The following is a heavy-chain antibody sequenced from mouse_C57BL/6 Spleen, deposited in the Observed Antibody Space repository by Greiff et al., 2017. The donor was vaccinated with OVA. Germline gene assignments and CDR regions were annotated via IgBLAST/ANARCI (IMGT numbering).Heavy chain of an antibody. V-gene: IGHV1-52*01. D-gene: IGHD4-1*01. J-gene: IGHJ3*01. Sequence: QVQLQQPGAELVRPGSSVKLSCKASGYTFTSYWMHWVKQRPIQGLEWIGNIDPSDSETHYNQKFKDKATLTVDKSSSTAYMQLSSLTSEDSAVYYCARGGELTGTYAAYWGQGTLVTVSA. CDR1: GYTFTSYW. CDR3: ARGGELTGTYAAY. CDR2: IDPSDSET.